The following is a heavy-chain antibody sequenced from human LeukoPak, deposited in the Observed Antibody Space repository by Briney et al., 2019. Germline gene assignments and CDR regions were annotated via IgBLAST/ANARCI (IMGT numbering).Heavy chain of an antibody. CDR1: GFTFSSYA. D-gene: IGHD7-27*01. Sequence: GGSLRLSCAASGFTFSSYAMHWVPQAPGKGLEYVSAISSNGGSTFYANSVKGRFTISRDSPKNTLYLQMGSLRAEDMAVYYCARVALNGDFDYWGQGTLVTVCS. CDR2: ISSNGGST. V-gene: IGHV3-64*01. J-gene: IGHJ4*02. CDR3: ARVALNGDFDY.